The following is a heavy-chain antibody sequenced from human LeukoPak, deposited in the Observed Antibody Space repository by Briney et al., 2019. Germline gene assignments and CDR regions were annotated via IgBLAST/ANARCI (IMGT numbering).Heavy chain of an antibody. CDR1: GFTFSSYA. CDR2: ISSSGSTI. Sequence: GGSLRLSCAASGFTFSSYAMSWVRQAPGKGLEWVSYISSSGSTIYYADSVKGRFTISRDNAKNSLYLQMNSLRAEDTAVYYCASLSSWEDYYYYYGMDVWGQGTTVTVSS. J-gene: IGHJ6*02. CDR3: ASLSSWEDYYYYYGMDV. V-gene: IGHV3-48*04. D-gene: IGHD6-13*01.